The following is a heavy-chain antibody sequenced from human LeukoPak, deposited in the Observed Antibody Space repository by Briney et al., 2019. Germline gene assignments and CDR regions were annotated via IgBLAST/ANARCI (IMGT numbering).Heavy chain of an antibody. CDR1: GYTFTGYY. CDR2: INPNSGGT. J-gene: IGHJ3*02. CDR3: ARVLAAAVRDAFDI. V-gene: IGHV1-2*02. D-gene: IGHD6-13*01. Sequence: GASVKVSCKASGYTFTGYYMHWVRQAPGQGLEWMGWINPNSGGTNYAQKFRGRVTMTRDTSISTAYMELSRLRSDDTAVYYCARVLAAAVRDAFDIWGQGTMVTVSS.